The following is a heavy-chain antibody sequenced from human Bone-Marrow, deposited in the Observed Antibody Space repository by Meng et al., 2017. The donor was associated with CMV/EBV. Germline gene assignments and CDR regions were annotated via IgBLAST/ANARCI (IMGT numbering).Heavy chain of an antibody. CDR1: GFTFSSYS. V-gene: IGHV3-23*01. D-gene: IGHD2-15*01. J-gene: IGHJ6*02. CDR2: ISGSGGST. CDR3: ARNEGYCSGGSCYSYYYYDYGMDV. Sequence: GESLKISCAASGFTFSSYSMNWVRQAPGKGLEWVSAISGSGGSTYYADSVKGRFTISRDNSKNTLYLQMNSLRAEDTAVYYCARNEGYCSGGSCYSYYYYDYGMDVWGQGTTVTVSS.